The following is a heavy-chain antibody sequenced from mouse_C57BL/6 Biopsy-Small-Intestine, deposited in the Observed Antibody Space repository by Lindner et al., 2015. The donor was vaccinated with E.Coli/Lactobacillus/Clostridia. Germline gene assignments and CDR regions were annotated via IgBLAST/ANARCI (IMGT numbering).Heavy chain of an antibody. Sequence: VQLQESGEVSEAWRSLKLSCAASGFTFSGYGMHWIRQVPEKGLEWVAYISSGSSTIYYADTVRGRFTISRDNAKSTLFLQMSSLNSEDTAMYYCARRSGSSCDDYWGQGTTLTVSS. CDR3: ARRSGSSCDDY. D-gene: IGHD1-1*01. CDR1: GFTFSGYG. V-gene: IGHV5-17*03. CDR2: ISSGSSTI. J-gene: IGHJ2*01.